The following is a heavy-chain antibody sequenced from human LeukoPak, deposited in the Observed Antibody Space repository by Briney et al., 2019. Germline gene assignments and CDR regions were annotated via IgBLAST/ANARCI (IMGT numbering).Heavy chain of an antibody. CDR3: ARDLGYCSGGSCYSAWFDP. V-gene: IGHV3-21*01. Sequence: PGGSLRLSCAASGFTFSSYSMNWVRQAPGKGLEWVSSISSSSSYIYYADSVKGRFTISRDNAKNSLYLQMNSLRAEDTAVYYCARDLGYCSGGSCYSAWFDPWGQGTLATVSS. D-gene: IGHD2-15*01. CDR2: ISSSSSYI. J-gene: IGHJ5*02. CDR1: GFTFSSYS.